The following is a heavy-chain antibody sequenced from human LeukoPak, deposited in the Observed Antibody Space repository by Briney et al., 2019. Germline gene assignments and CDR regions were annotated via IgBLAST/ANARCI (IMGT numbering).Heavy chain of an antibody. CDR2: ISSGSGTI. CDR3: AKSRSGSANWALRIFDN. V-gene: IGHV3-48*01. CDR1: GFPFSSYS. D-gene: IGHD3-10*01. Sequence: QPGGSLRLSCAASGFPFSSYSMNWVRPAPGKGLGWISYISSGSGTIHYADSVKGRFTISRDNSKNTLYVQMNSLRAEDTAIYYCAKSRSGSANWALRIFDNWGQGTLVTVSS. J-gene: IGHJ4*02.